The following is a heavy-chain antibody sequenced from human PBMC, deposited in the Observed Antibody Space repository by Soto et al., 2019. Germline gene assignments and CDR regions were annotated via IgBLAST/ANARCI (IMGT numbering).Heavy chain of an antibody. CDR1: GFSLSTTGVG. CDR3: AHRGGATVGLYYFDY. J-gene: IGHJ4*02. Sequence: SGPTLVNPTQTLTLTCTFSGFSLSTTGVGVSWIRQPPGKALDWLALIYWHDDKRYSQSLKSRLTITKDTSKNQVVLTMTNMDPVDTATYYCAHRGGATVGLYYFDYWGQGALVTVSS. CDR2: IYWHDDK. V-gene: IGHV2-5*01. D-gene: IGHD3-16*01.